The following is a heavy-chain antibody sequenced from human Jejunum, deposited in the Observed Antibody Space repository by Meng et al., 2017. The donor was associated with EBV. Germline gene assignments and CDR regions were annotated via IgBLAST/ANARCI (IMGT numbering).Heavy chain of an antibody. Sequence: QLQLQESGPGLVKPSETLSRTCTVSGGSISSSSYYWGWIRQPPGKGLEWIGTYYNSGSTYYNPSLKSRVTISVDTSKNQFSLKLISVTAADTAAYYCARQGPSGRTFDYWGQGTLVTVSS. J-gene: IGHJ4*02. CDR1: GGSISSSSYY. CDR2: YYNSGST. V-gene: IGHV4-39*01. D-gene: IGHD1-26*01. CDR3: ARQGPSGRTFDY.